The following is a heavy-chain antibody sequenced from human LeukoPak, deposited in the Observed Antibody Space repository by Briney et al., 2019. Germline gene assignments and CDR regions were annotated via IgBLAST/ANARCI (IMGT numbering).Heavy chain of an antibody. Sequence: GGSLRLSCAASGLTFSSYWMSWVRQAPGKGLEWVANIKQDGSEKYYVDSVKGRFTISRDNAKNSLYLQMNSLRAEDTAVYYCARDGPNVLLWFGELTNNWFDPWGQGTLVTVSS. CDR2: IKQDGSEK. V-gene: IGHV3-7*03. CDR3: ARDGPNVLLWFGELTNNWFDP. D-gene: IGHD3-10*01. CDR1: GLTFSSYW. J-gene: IGHJ5*02.